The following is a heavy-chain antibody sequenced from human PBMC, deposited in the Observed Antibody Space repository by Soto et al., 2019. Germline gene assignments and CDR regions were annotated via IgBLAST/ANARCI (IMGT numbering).Heavy chain of an antibody. CDR2: IIPIFSTT. CDR3: AREVAADGTFREDVFDI. Sequence: ASVKVSCKASGYTFTSYYMHWVRQAPGQGLEWMGIIIPIFSTTNYAQKFQGRVTFTADESTVTAYMELSSLKHDDTAVYYCAREVAADGTFREDVFDIWGQGTLVTVSS. V-gene: IGHV1-46*01. D-gene: IGHD6-13*01. J-gene: IGHJ3*02. CDR1: GYTFTSYY.